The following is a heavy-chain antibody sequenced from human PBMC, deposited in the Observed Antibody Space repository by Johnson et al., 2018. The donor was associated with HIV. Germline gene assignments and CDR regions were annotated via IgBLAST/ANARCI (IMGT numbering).Heavy chain of an antibody. D-gene: IGHD2-15*01. V-gene: IGHV3-11*04. J-gene: IGHJ3*02. CDR2: ISSGGGTI. CDR1: GFTFSDYY. CDR3: VIDPFTPAGSDACDI. Sequence: QVQLVESGGGLVKPGGSLRLSCAASGFTFSDYYMSWIRQAPGRGLEWVSYISSGGGTIYYADSVKGRFTLSRDNSKNSLYLQMTSRRAEDTAVYYCVIDPFTPAGSDACDIWGQGTMVTVSS.